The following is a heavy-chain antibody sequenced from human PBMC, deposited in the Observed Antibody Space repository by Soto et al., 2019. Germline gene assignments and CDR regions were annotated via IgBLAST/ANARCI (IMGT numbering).Heavy chain of an antibody. Sequence: PGGSLRRSCAASGFTFGNAWMSWVRQALGKGLDWVGRIKSKTDGGTTDYAAPVKGRFTISRDDSKNTLYLQINSLKTEDTAVYYCTTVRPPLLWLKRGAFDIWGQGAMVTVSS. D-gene: IGHD3-10*01. CDR1: GFTFGNAW. J-gene: IGHJ3*02. CDR2: IKSKTDGGTT. CDR3: TTVRPPLLWLKRGAFDI. V-gene: IGHV3-15*01.